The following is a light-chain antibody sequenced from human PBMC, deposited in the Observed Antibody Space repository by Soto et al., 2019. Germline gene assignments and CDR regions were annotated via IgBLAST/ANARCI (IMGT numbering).Light chain of an antibody. CDR3: LQDYNYPIT. CDR1: QDISSF. CDR2: AAS. V-gene: IGKV1-9*01. J-gene: IGKJ1*01. Sequence: DIQLTQSPSFLSASVGDRVTVTCRASQDISSFLAWYHQTPGKAPNLLIYAASTLQSGVPSRFSGSGSGTDFTLTISSLQPEDFATYYCLQDYNYPITFGQGTKVDIK.